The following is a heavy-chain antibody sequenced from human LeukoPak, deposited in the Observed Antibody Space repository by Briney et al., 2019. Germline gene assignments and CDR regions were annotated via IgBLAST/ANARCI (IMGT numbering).Heavy chain of an antibody. D-gene: IGHD5-24*01. J-gene: IGHJ4*02. CDR3: AREDRDGYYFDY. CDR1: GGSISSYY. CDR2: IYYSGST. V-gene: IGHV4-59*01. Sequence: SETLSLTCTVSGGSISSYYWSWIRQPPGKGLEWIGYIYYSGSTNYNPSLKSRVTISVDTSKNQFSLKLSSVTAADTAVYYCAREDRDGYYFDYWGQGTLVTASS.